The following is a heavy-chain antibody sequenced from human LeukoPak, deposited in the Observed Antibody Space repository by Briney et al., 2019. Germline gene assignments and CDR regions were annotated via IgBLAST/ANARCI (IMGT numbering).Heavy chain of an antibody. Sequence: GGSLRLSCAASGFTFSSYGMHWVRQAPGKGLEWVAVIWFDESNKYYADSVKGRFTISRDNSKNTLYLQMNSLRAEDTAVYYCARDKGYSYDYVDYWGQGTLVTVSS. CDR2: IWFDESNK. J-gene: IGHJ4*02. V-gene: IGHV3-33*01. CDR1: GFTFSSYG. D-gene: IGHD5-18*01. CDR3: ARDKGYSYDYVDY.